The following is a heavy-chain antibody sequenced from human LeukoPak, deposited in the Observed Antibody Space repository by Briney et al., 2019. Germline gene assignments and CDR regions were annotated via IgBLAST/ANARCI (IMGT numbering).Heavy chain of an antibody. CDR1: GGSFSGYY. Sequence: SETLSLSCAVYGGSFSGYYWSWIRQPPGKGLEWIGEINHSGSTNYNPSLKSRVTISVDTSKNQFSLKLSSVTAADTAVYYCARTLAAPALYDAFDIWGQGTMVTVSS. J-gene: IGHJ3*02. CDR2: INHSGST. CDR3: ARTLAAPALYDAFDI. V-gene: IGHV4-34*01. D-gene: IGHD6-6*01.